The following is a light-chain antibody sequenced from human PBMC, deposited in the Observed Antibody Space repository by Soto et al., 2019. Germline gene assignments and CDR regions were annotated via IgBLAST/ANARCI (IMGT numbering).Light chain of an antibody. Sequence: DIQLTQSPSFLSASVGDRVTITCRASQGISNYFDWYQQKPGKDPKLLLYAASTVQSGVPSSFSGSGSGTEFTLTSLSLQPEDLATYYCQRRDSYSTFGQGTRLEIK. J-gene: IGKJ5*01. CDR2: AAS. V-gene: IGKV1-9*01. CDR1: QGISNY. CDR3: QRRDSYST.